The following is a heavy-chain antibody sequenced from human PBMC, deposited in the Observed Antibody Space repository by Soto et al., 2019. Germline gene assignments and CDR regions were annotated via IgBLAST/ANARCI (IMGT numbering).Heavy chain of an antibody. CDR2: IYHSGST. D-gene: IGHD2-8*01. V-gene: IGHV4-59*01. CDR3: AAADASNYYYYGMDV. J-gene: IGHJ6*02. CDR1: GGSISSYY. Sequence: SETLSLTCTVSGGSISSYYWSWIRQPPGKGLEWIGYIYHSGSTNYNPSLKSRVTISEDTSKNQFSLKVTSVTAADTAVYYCAAADASNYYYYGMDVWGQGTTVTVSS.